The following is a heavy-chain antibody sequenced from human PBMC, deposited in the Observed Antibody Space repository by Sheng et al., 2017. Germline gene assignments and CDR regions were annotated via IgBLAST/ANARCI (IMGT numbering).Heavy chain of an antibody. CDR3: ARESPGPYYYYMDV. V-gene: IGHV1-18*01. CDR2: ISAYNGNT. Sequence: QVQLVQSGAEVKKPGASVKVSCKASGYTFNSYDITWVRQAPGQGLEWMGWISAYNGNTNYAQRLQGRVTMTTDTSTSTAYMELRSLRSDDTAVYYCARESPGPYYYYMDVWGKGTTVTVSS. J-gene: IGHJ6*03. CDR1: GYTFNSYD.